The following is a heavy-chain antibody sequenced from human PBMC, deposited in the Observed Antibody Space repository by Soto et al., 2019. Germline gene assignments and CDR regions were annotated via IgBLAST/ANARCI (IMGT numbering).Heavy chain of an antibody. D-gene: IGHD6-13*01. Sequence: QVQLQESGPGLVKPSETLSLPCTVSGGSISSYYWSWIRPPPGKGLEWIGYIYYSGTTNYNPSLKSRVTISVDTSKNQFSPRLSSVTAADTAVYYCAGVSLAAAGTPIDYWGQGTLVTVSS. CDR2: IYYSGTT. V-gene: IGHV4-59*01. J-gene: IGHJ4*02. CDR1: GGSISSYY. CDR3: AGVSLAAAGTPIDY.